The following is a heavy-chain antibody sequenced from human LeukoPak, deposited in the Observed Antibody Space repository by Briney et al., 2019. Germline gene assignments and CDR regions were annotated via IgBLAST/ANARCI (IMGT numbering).Heavy chain of an antibody. CDR2: FYHNGNT. Sequence: ETLSLTCTVSGYSISSAYQWGWIRQPPGKGLEWIGSFYHNGNTHYNPSLKSRVTISIDTSKNQFSLNLSSVTAADTAMYYCAGSTTYAIDYWGQGALVTVSS. J-gene: IGHJ4*02. CDR3: AGSTTYAIDY. D-gene: IGHD2-15*01. V-gene: IGHV4-38-2*02. CDR1: GYSISSAYQ.